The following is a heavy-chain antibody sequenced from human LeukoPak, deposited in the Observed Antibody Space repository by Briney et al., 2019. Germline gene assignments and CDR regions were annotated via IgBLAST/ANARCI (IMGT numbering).Heavy chain of an antibody. D-gene: IGHD3-3*01. CDR2: IYYSGST. CDR1: GGSISSSSYY. Sequence: PSETLSLTCTVSGGSISSSSYYWGWIRQPPGKGLEWIGSIYYSGSTYYNPSLKSRVTISVDTSKNQFSLKLSSVTAADTAVYYCARATTYYDFWSGYYTGYYYYYMDVWGKGTTVTVSS. CDR3: ARATTYYDFWSGYYTGYYYYYMDV. V-gene: IGHV4-39*07. J-gene: IGHJ6*03.